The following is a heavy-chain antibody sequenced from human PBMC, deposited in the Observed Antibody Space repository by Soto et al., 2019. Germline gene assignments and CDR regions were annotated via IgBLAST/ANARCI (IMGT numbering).Heavy chain of an antibody. Sequence: QVQLQESGPGLVKPSQTLSLTCNVSGGSISSGGYFWGWIRQHPGKGLEWIGHIYYSGRTYSNPSLKSRLVIAVDTSQNQISLMLTSVTAADTAVYYCARFAKEENPKVGSWYYFDAWGQGILVTVSS. V-gene: IGHV4-31*03. CDR1: GGSISSGGYF. J-gene: IGHJ4*02. D-gene: IGHD6-13*01. CDR3: ARFAKEENPKVGSWYYFDA. CDR2: IYYSGRT.